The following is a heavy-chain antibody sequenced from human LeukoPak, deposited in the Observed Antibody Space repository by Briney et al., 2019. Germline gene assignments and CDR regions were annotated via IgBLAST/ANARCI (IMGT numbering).Heavy chain of an antibody. CDR3: ARGPTYYCDSSGLR. CDR1: GGSISSSSYY. D-gene: IGHD3-22*01. J-gene: IGHJ4*02. Sequence: SETLSLTCTVSGGSISSSSYYWGWIRQPPGKGLEWIGSIYYSGSTYYNPSLKSRVTISVDTSKNQFSLKLSSVTAADTAVYYCARGPTYYCDSSGLRWGQGTLVTVSS. CDR2: IYYSGST. V-gene: IGHV4-39*07.